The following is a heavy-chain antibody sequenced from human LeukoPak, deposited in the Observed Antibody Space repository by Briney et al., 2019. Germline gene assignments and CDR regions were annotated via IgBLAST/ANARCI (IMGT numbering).Heavy chain of an antibody. V-gene: IGHV4-34*01. D-gene: IGHD3-22*01. CDR3: AYSSGYQQH. CDR2: INHSGST. CDR1: GGSFTDFY. Sequence: SETLSLTCAVYGGSFTDFYWSWIRQPPGKGLEWIGEINHSGSTNYNPSLKSRVTISVDTSKNQLSLKLTSVTAADTAVYYCAYSSGYQQHWGQGTLVTVSS. J-gene: IGHJ1*01.